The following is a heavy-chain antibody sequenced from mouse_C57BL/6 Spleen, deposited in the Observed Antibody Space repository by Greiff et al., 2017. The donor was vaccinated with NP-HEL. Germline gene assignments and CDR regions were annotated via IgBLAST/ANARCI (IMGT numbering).Heavy chain of an antibody. Sequence: EVQLQQSGPGLVKPSQSLSLTCSVTGYSITSGYYWNWIRQFPGNKLEWMGYISYDGSNNYNPSLKNRISITRDTSKNQFFLKLNSVTTEDTATYYCAREGWLPFAYWGQGTLVTVSA. CDR3: AREGWLPFAY. J-gene: IGHJ3*01. D-gene: IGHD2-2*01. CDR2: ISYDGSN. CDR1: GYSITSGYY. V-gene: IGHV3-6*01.